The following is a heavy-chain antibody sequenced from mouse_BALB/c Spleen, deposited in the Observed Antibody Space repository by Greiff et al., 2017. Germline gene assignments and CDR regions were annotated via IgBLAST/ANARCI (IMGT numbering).Heavy chain of an antibody. V-gene: IGHV1-69*02. CDR2: IYPSDSYT. Sequence: QVHVKQPGAELVRPGASVKLSCKASGYTFTSYWINWVKQRPGQGLEWIGNIYPSDSYTNYNQKFKDKATLTVDKSSSTAYMQLSSPTSEDSAVYYCTYGNFDYWGQGTTLTVSS. D-gene: IGHD2-1*01. CDR3: TYGNFDY. J-gene: IGHJ2*01. CDR1: GYTFTSYW.